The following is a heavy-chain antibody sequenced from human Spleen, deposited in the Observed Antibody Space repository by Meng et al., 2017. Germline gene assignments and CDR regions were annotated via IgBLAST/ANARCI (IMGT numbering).Heavy chain of an antibody. V-gene: IGHV4-4*02. CDR2: IYHDGST. J-gene: IGHJ4*02. CDR1: GGSVYSSNW. CDR3: ARALSQLGHYYFDY. D-gene: IGHD1/OR15-1a*01. Sequence: GSLRLSCTVSGGSVYSSNWWTWVRQPPGKGLEWIGEIYHDGSTNYNPSLKSRVTMSIDKPENQFSLKLTSVTAADTAVYYCARALSQLGHYYFDYWGQGTLVTVSS.